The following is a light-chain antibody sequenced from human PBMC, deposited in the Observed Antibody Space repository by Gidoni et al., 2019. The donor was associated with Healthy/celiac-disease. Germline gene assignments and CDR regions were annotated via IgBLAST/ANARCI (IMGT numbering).Light chain of an antibody. J-gene: IGKJ2*01. Sequence: EIVLTQSPATLSLSPGERATLSCRASQSVSSYLAWYQQKPGQAPRLLIYDASNRATGIPARFSGSGSGTEFTLTISSLEPEDFAVYYCQQRSNWPYTFAQXTKLEIK. CDR3: QQRSNWPYT. CDR1: QSVSSY. CDR2: DAS. V-gene: IGKV3-11*01.